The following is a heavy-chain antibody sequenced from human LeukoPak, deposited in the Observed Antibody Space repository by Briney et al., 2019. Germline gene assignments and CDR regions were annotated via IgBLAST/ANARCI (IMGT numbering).Heavy chain of an antibody. CDR3: ARDMSSYGYDFDY. CDR1: GFTFSSYW. CDR2: INSDGSST. Sequence: GGSLRLSCAASGFTFSSYWMHWVRQASGKGLVWVSRINSDGSSTSYADSVKGRFTISRDNAKNTLYLQMNSLRAEDTAVYYCARDMSSYGYDFDYWGQGTLVTVSS. D-gene: IGHD5-18*01. J-gene: IGHJ4*02. V-gene: IGHV3-74*01.